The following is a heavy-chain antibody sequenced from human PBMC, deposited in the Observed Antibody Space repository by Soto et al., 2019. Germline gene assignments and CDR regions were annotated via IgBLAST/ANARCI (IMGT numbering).Heavy chain of an antibody. Sequence: GGSLRLSCAASGFTFSSYGMHWVRQAPGKGLEWVAVISYDGSNKYYADSVKGRFTISRDNSKNTLYLQMNSLRAEDTAVYYCAKDWSALRLGELSLSPWFDPWGQGTLVTVSS. V-gene: IGHV3-30*18. D-gene: IGHD3-16*02. CDR3: AKDWSALRLGELSLSPWFDP. J-gene: IGHJ5*02. CDR2: ISYDGSNK. CDR1: GFTFSSYG.